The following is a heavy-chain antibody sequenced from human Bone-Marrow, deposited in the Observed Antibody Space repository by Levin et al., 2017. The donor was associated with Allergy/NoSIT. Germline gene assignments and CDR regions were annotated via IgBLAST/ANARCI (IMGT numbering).Heavy chain of an antibody. V-gene: IGHV3-30*04. CDR3: AREGYCSGGSCYSRAGVVYYYYGMDV. Sequence: GGSLRLSCAASGFTFSSYAMHWVRQAPGKGLEWVAVISYDGSNKYYADSVKGRFTISRDNSKNTLYLQMNSLRAEDTAVYYCAREGYCSGGSCYSRAGVVYYYYGMDVWGQGTTVTVSS. CDR1: GFTFSSYA. CDR2: ISYDGSNK. D-gene: IGHD2-15*01. J-gene: IGHJ6*02.